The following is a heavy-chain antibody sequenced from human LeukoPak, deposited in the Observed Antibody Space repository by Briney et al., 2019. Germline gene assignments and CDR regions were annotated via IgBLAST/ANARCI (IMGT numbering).Heavy chain of an antibody. D-gene: IGHD6-6*01. CDR1: GGAFSSYA. V-gene: IGHV1-69*05. J-gene: IGHJ4*02. CDR2: IIPIFGSA. Sequence: SVKVSCKASGGAFSSYAVSWVRQAPGQGLEWMGGIIPIFGSASYTQKFQGRVTITTDESTSTAYMELSSLTSEDTAVYYCAREYSNSPRGGYYFDYWGQGTLVTVSS. CDR3: AREYSNSPRGGYYFDY.